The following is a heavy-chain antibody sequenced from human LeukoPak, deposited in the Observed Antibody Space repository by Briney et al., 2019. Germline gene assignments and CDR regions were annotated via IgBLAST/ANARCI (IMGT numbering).Heavy chain of an antibody. D-gene: IGHD3-22*01. J-gene: IGHJ4*02. CDR3: ARRRVTVIVVSTFDS. CDR1: GGSFTNYF. Sequence: SETLSLTCAVYGGSFTNYFWSWVRQSPGKGLDWIGEVADYGSVNYNPSLQSRVTISLDTSKNHFSLKVSSMTAADTAVYYCARRRVTVIVVSTFDSWGQGTLVTVSS. V-gene: IGHV4-34*01. CDR2: VADYGSV.